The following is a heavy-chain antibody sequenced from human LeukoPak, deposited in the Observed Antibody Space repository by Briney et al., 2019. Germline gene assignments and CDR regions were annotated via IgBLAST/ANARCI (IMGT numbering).Heavy chain of an antibody. CDR3: ARDISPWESRNPDAFDI. V-gene: IGHV3-53*01. Sequence: GGSLRLSCAASGFSVSSNYMSWVRQAPGRGLEWVSVIYSASSTYYADSVKGRFTISRDNSKNTVHLQMNSLRAEDTAVYYCARDISPWESRNPDAFDIWGQGTVVTVSS. CDR2: IYSASST. CDR1: GFSVSSNY. J-gene: IGHJ3*02. D-gene: IGHD1-14*01.